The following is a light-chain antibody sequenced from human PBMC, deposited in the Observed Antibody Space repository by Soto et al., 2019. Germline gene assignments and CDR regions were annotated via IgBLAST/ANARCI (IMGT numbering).Light chain of an antibody. CDR1: TSNIGAPYD. CDR3: HSYDISLHNYV. J-gene: IGLJ1*01. Sequence: QSVLTQPPSVSGAPGQRVSISCTGSTSNIGAPYDVHWYQHLPGAAPKLLIYGDNNRPSGVPDRFSGSKSGTSASLAITSLQAEDEADYYCHSYDISLHNYVFGTGTKLTVL. V-gene: IGLV1-40*01. CDR2: GDN.